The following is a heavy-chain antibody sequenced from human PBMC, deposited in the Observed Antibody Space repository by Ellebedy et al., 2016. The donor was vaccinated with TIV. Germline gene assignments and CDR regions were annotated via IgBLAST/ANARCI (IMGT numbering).Heavy chain of an antibody. CDR1: GFSLSTSGVG. CDR2: IYWDDDK. CDR3: AHQKGVLLWFGDPDYYFDY. J-gene: IGHJ4*02. Sequence: SGPTLVKPTQTLTLTCTFSGFSLSTSGVGVGWIRQPPGKALEWLALIYWDDDKRYSPSLKRRLTITKDTSKNQVVLTMTNMDPVDTATYYCAHQKGVLLWFGDPDYYFDYWGQGTLVTVSS. D-gene: IGHD3-10*01. V-gene: IGHV2-5*02.